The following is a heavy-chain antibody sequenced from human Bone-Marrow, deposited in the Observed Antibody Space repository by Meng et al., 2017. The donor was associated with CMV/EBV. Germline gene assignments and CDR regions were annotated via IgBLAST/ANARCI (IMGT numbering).Heavy chain of an antibody. CDR2: ISSSGSTI. Sequence: SCAASGFTLSDYYMSWIRQAPGKGLEWVSYISSSGSTIYYADSVKGRFTISRDNAKNSLYLQMNSLRAEDTAVYYCARGIFAYRVTDWGQGTLVTVSS. CDR1: GFTLSDYY. CDR3: ARGIFAYRVTD. V-gene: IGHV3-11*01. J-gene: IGHJ4*02. D-gene: IGHD2-21*01.